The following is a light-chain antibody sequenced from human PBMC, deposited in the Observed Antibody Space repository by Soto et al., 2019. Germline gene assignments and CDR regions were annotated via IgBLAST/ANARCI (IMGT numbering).Light chain of an antibody. Sequence: GDRVTIPCRASQDISRWLGWYQQKPGRVPKLLIYAASSLQTGVPSRFSGSGSGTDFTLTISSLQPEDFATYYGQQVNSFPLTFGGGTEVESK. CDR3: QQVNSFPLT. CDR1: QDISRW. V-gene: IGKV1D-12*01. CDR2: AAS. J-gene: IGKJ4*01.